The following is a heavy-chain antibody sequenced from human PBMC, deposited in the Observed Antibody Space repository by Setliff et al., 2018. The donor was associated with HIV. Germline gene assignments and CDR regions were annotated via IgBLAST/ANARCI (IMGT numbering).Heavy chain of an antibody. CDR3: VRPPTVRRQKFFTYYMDV. J-gene: IGHJ6*03. CDR2: ISGTGDII. Sequence: PGGSLRLSCAASGFTFSDYYMSWVRQAPGKGLEWISDISGTGDIIHYTDSVEGRFTTSRDNAENSLYLQMHSLRAEDTAVYYCVRPPTVRRQKFFTYYMDVWGNGTTVTVSS. V-gene: IGHV3-11*04. D-gene: IGHD3-3*01. CDR1: GFTFSDYY.